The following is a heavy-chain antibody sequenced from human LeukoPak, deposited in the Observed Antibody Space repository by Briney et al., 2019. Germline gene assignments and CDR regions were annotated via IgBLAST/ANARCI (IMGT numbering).Heavy chain of an antibody. Sequence: HPGRSRRLSCAASGFTFSSYAMHWVRQAPGKGLEWVAVISYDGSNKYYADSVKGRFTISRDNSKNTLYLQMNSLRAEDTAVYYCARAAGGYRGYFDYWGQGTLVTVSS. V-gene: IGHV3-30*04. CDR2: ISYDGSNK. D-gene: IGHD5-12*01. CDR3: ARAAGGYRGYFDY. J-gene: IGHJ4*02. CDR1: GFTFSSYA.